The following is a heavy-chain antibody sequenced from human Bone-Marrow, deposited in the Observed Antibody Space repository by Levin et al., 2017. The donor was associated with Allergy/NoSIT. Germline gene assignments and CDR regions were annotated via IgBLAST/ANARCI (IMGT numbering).Heavy chain of an antibody. V-gene: IGHV3-33*01. CDR1: GFTFSSYG. CDR2: IWYDGSNK. J-gene: IGHJ5*02. CDR3: ARAFPADVDGDYVSNWFDP. Sequence: GESLKISCAASGFTFSSYGMHWVRQAPGKGLEWVAVIWYDGSNKYYADSVKGRFTISRDNSKNTLYLQMNSLRAEDTAVYYCARAFPADVDGDYVSNWFDPWGQGTLVTVSS. D-gene: IGHD4-17*01.